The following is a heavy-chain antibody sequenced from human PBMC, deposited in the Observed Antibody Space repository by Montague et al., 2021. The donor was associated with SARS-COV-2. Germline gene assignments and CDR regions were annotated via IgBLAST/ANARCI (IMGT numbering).Heavy chain of an antibody. CDR3: ARGEVTVFGVLIMLRAARPFDV. Sequence: SETLSLTCSVYGGSFSDNYWSWVRKPPGQGLEWIGEITHNTGASYNPSLTSRVSISVDMSTSQFSLRLTSVTDAVAGVYYCARGEVTVFGVLIMLRAARPFDVWGQGTMVTVSS. J-gene: IGHJ3*01. V-gene: IGHV4-34*01. CDR1: GGSFSDNY. D-gene: IGHD3-3*01. CDR2: ITHNTGA.